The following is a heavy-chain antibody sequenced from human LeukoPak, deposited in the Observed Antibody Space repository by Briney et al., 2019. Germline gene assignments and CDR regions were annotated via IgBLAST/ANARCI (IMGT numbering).Heavy chain of an antibody. V-gene: IGHV4-31*03. CDR3: ARGGYSSSWYGFGNWFDP. D-gene: IGHD6-13*01. Sequence: MTSETLSLTCTVSGVSLSSGSSYWSWIRQHPGKGLEWIGYIFYTGSTYYNPSLNSRINISVVTSKNQFSLQLSSVAAADTAVYYCARGGYSSSWYGFGNWFDPWGQGTLVTVSS. CDR2: IFYTGST. J-gene: IGHJ5*02. CDR1: GVSLSSGSSY.